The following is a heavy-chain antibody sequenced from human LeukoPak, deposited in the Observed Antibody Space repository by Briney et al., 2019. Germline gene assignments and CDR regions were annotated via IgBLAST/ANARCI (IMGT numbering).Heavy chain of an antibody. CDR1: GGSFSGYY. CDR3: ARGRHITMASPTLDY. D-gene: IGHD3-10*01. V-gene: IGHV4-34*01. Sequence: PSETLSLTCAVYGGSFSGYYWSWIRQPPGKGLEWIGEINHSGSTNHNPSLKSRVTISVDTSKNQFSLKLSSVTAADTAVYYCARGRHITMASPTLDYWGQGTLVTVSS. CDR2: INHSGST. J-gene: IGHJ4*02.